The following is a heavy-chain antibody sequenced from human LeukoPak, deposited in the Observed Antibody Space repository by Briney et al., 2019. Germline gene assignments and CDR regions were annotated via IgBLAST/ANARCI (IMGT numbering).Heavy chain of an antibody. CDR3: ARTLSYYYDSSGYYYAPDY. CDR2: IYPGDSDT. CDR1: GYSFTSYW. D-gene: IGHD3-22*01. J-gene: IGHJ4*02. V-gene: IGHV5-51*01. Sequence: GESLKISCKGSGYSFTSYWIGWVRQMPGKGLEWMGIIYPGDSDTRYSPSFQGQVTISADKSISTAYLQWSSLKASDTAMYYCARTLSYYYDSSGYYYAPDYWGQGTLVTVSS.